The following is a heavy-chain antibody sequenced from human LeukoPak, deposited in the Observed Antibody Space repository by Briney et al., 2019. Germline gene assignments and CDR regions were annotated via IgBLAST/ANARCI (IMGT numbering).Heavy chain of an antibody. Sequence: GGSLRLSCSASGFTFSNCAMHWVRQAPGKGLEYVSTINTDEDGTFYADSVKGRFTISRDNSKNTLYLQMSSLRAEDTAVYYCVRDLSGTYSFDYWGQGTLVTVSS. CDR3: VRDLSGTYSFDY. J-gene: IGHJ4*02. CDR1: GFTFSNCA. V-gene: IGHV3-64D*09. D-gene: IGHD1-26*01. CDR2: INTDEDGT.